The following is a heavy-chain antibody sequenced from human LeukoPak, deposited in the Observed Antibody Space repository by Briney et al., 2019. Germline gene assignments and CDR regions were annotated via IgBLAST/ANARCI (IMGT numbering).Heavy chain of an antibody. D-gene: IGHD1/OR15-1a*01. V-gene: IGHV1-69*13. Sequence: SMKVSCKASGGTFSSYAISWVRQAPGQGLEWMGGIIPIFGTANYAQKFQGRVTITADESTSTAYMELSSLRSEDTAVYYCARELREHTSLGFDLWGRGTLVTVSS. CDR3: ARELREHTSLGFDL. J-gene: IGHJ2*01. CDR2: IIPIFGTA. CDR1: GGTFSSYA.